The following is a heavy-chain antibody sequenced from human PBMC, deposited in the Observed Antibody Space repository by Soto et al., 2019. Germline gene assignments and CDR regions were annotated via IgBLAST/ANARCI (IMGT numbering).Heavy chain of an antibody. V-gene: IGHV3-30-3*01. Sequence: GGSLRLSCVASGFSFSGFAMQWVRQAPGKGLEWVAVTSYDGSSEKYADSVKGRFTISRDNSKNTMYLQMNSPRAEDTAVYYCVRDPSSVTTRRLDYWGQGTLVTVSS. D-gene: IGHD1-1*01. CDR3: VRDPSSVTTRRLDY. CDR2: TSYDGSSE. J-gene: IGHJ4*02. CDR1: GFSFSGFA.